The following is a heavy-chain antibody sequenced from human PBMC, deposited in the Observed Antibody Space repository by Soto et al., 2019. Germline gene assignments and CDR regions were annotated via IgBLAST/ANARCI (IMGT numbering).Heavy chain of an antibody. CDR1: GFTFSSYG. CDR2: ISYDGSNK. D-gene: IGHD2-2*01. J-gene: IGHJ4*02. V-gene: IGHV3-30*18. Sequence: QVQLVESGGGVVQPGRSLRLSCAASGFTFSSYGMHWVRQAPGKGLEWVAVISYDGSNKYYADSVKGRFTISRDNSKNTLYLQMNSLRAEDTAVYYCANAPAIVLVPAPLGGDYWGQGTLVTVSS. CDR3: ANAPAIVLVPAPLGGDY.